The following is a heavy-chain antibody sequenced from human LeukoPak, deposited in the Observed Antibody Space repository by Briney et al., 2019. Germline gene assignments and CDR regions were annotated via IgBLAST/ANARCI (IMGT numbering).Heavy chain of an antibody. D-gene: IGHD6-19*01. CDR2: IYHSGST. J-gene: IGHJ3*02. CDR1: GGSISSGGYY. Sequence: SQTLSLTCTVSGGSISSGGYYWSWIRQPPGKGLEWIGYIYHSGSTYYNPSLKSRVTISVDRSKNQFSLKLSSVTAADTAVYYCARVDRSGWYLSDAFDIWGQGTMVTVSS. CDR3: ARVDRSGWYLSDAFDI. V-gene: IGHV4-30-2*01.